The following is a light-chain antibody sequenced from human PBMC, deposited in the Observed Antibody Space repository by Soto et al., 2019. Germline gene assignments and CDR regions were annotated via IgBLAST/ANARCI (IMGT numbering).Light chain of an antibody. V-gene: IGKV3-15*01. CDR1: QSVSSN. CDR3: HQHNNWWT. CDR2: GAS. J-gene: IGKJ1*01. Sequence: EVVMTQSPATLSVSPGERATLSCRASQSVSSNLAWYQQKPGQAPRLLIYGASTRAAGIPARSSGSGSGTDFTLTNTSLQSEDFGVYYCHQHNNWWTFGQGTKVDIK.